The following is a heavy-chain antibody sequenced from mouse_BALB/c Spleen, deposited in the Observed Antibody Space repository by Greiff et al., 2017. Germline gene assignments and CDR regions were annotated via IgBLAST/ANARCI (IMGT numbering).Heavy chain of an antibody. V-gene: IGHV1-9*01. Sequence: QVQLQQSGAELMKPGASVKISCKATGYTFSSYWIEWVKQRPGHGLEWIGEILPGSGSTNYNEKFKGKATFTADTSSNTAYMQLSSLTSEDSAVYYCARAGEYYYGRQDFDVWGAGTTVTVAA. CDR1: GYTFSSYW. CDR3: ARAGEYYYGRQDFDV. CDR2: ILPGSGST. D-gene: IGHD1-1*01. J-gene: IGHJ1*01.